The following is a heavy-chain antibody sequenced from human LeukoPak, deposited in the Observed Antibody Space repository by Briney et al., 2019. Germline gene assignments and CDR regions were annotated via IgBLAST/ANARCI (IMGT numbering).Heavy chain of an antibody. Sequence: SETLSLTCAVSGGSISSSNWWSWVRQPPGKGLEWIGEIYHSGSTNYNPSLKSRVTISVDKSKNQFSLKLSSVTAADTAVYYCARATAGNDYSGYDFDYWGQGTLVTVSS. CDR1: GGSISSSNW. CDR3: ARATAGNDYSGYDFDY. CDR2: IYHSGST. J-gene: IGHJ4*02. D-gene: IGHD5-12*01. V-gene: IGHV4-4*02.